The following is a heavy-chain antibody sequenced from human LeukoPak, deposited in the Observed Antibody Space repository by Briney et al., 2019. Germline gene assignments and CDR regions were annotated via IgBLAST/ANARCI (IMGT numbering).Heavy chain of an antibody. J-gene: IGHJ4*02. CDR2: INSDGSST. D-gene: IGHD6-19*01. CDR1: GFTFSSYW. V-gene: IGHV3-74*01. Sequence: GGSLRLSCAASGFTFSSYWMHWVRQAPGKGLVWVSRINSDGSSTSYADSVKGRFTISRDNAKNTLYLQMNSLRAEDTAVYYCAKPAKYSSGWKAFDYWGQGTLVTVSS. CDR3: AKPAKYSSGWKAFDY.